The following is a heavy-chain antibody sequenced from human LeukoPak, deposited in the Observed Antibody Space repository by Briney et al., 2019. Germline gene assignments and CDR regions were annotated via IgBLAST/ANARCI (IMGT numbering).Heavy chain of an antibody. CDR1: GFTFSSYW. V-gene: IGHV3-74*01. Sequence: GGSLRLSCAASGFTFSSYWMHWVRQAPGKGLVWVSRINSDGSSTSYADSVKGRFTIFRDNAKNTLYLQMNRLRAEDTAVYYCARDVGSYYYYYGMDVWGQGTRSPSP. CDR3: ARDVGSYYYYYGMDV. D-gene: IGHD2-15*01. CDR2: INSDGSST. J-gene: IGHJ6*02.